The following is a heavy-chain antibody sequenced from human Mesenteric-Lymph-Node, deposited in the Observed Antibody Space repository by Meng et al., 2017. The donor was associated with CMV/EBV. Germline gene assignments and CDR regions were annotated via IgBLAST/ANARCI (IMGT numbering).Heavy chain of an antibody. J-gene: IGHJ3*02. D-gene: IGHD1-26*01. CDR1: GFTVSSNY. V-gene: IGHV3-53*01. CDR3: ARDSGSYPMDDAFDI. Sequence: GGSLRLSCAASGFTVSSNYMSWVRQAPGKGLEWVSVIYSGGSTYYADSVKGRFTISRDNSKNTLYLQMNSLRAEDTAVYYCARDSGSYPMDDAFDIWGQGTMVTVSS. CDR2: IYSGGST.